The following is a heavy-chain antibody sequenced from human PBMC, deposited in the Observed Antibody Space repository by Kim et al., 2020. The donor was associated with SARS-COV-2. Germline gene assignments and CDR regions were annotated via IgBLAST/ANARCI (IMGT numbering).Heavy chain of an antibody. Sequence: GRTYYNPSLKSRVTISVDTSKNQFSLKLSSVTTADTAVFYCASLVGATVDFWGQGTLVTVSS. J-gene: IGHJ4*02. D-gene: IGHD1-26*01. CDR3: ASLVGATVDF. CDR2: GRT. V-gene: IGHV4-39*01.